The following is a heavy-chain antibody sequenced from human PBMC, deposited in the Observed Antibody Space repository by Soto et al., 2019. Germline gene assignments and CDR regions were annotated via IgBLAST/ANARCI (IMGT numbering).Heavy chain of an antibody. J-gene: IGHJ6*03. V-gene: IGHV3-23*01. CDR3: AKRQVRGVITLYYYMDV. CDR1: GFTFNTYP. D-gene: IGHD3-10*01. CDR2: ISGSGGTT. Sequence: EVQLLESGGGLAQPGGSLTLSCAASGFTFNTYPMIWVRQSPGKGLEWVSAISGSGGTTYYADSVKGRFTVSRDNSKNTLYLQMNSLRAEDTAVYYCAKRQVRGVITLYYYMDVWGTGTTVTVSS.